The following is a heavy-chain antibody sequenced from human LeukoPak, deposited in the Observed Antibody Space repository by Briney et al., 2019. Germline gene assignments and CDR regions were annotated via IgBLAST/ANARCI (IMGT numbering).Heavy chain of an antibody. V-gene: IGHV1-46*01. CDR1: GYTFTGYY. J-gene: IGHJ4*02. D-gene: IGHD3-22*01. CDR2: INPSSGST. Sequence: ASVKVSCKASGYTFTGYYIHWVRQAPGQSLEWMGIINPSSGSTTYAQKFQGRVTLTRDTSTSSLYMDLSSLRSEDTAVYYCARGRDYYDRGGRGGFDYWGQGTLVTVSS. CDR3: ARGRDYYDRGGRGGFDY.